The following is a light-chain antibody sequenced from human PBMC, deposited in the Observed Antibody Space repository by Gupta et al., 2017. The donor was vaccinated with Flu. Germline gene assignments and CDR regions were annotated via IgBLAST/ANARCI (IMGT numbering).Light chain of an antibody. CDR2: DVS. V-gene: IGLV2-11*01. Sequence: QSALTQSRSQSECPGQAVTISCTGTSSAVGGYNYVSWYQQHTGQAPKLMIYDVSNRPSGVPDRFSGSKSCNTASLTISWLQAEDEAYYSRCSYAGSFWVFGGGTKLTVL. J-gene: IGLJ3*02. CDR3: CSYAGSFWV. CDR1: SSAVGGYNY.